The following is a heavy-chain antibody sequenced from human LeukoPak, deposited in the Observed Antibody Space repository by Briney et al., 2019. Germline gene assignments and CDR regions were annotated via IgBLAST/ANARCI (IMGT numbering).Heavy chain of an antibody. CDR3: TRAHPFTSGYDRPINAFDI. CDR1: GGSISSSSYY. Sequence: PSETLSLTCTVSGGSISSSSYYWGWIRQPPGKGLEWIGSIYNSGSTYYNPSLKSRVTISVDTSKNQFSLKLTSVTAADTAVYYCTRAHPFTSGYDRPINAFDIWGQGTMVTVSS. V-gene: IGHV4-39*07. D-gene: IGHD5-12*01. CDR2: IYNSGST. J-gene: IGHJ3*02.